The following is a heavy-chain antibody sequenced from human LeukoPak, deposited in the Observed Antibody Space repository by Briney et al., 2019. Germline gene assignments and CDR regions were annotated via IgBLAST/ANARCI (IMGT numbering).Heavy chain of an antibody. Sequence: GGSLRLSCAASGFTFSSYAMPWVRQAPGKGLEWVAVISYDGSNKYYADSVKGRFTISRDNSKNTLYLQMNSLRAEDTAVYYCARGMYSSSWYLPYYYYGMDVWGQGTTVTVSS. CDR1: GFTFSSYA. CDR3: ARGMYSSSWYLPYYYYGMDV. J-gene: IGHJ6*02. V-gene: IGHV3-30-3*01. CDR2: ISYDGSNK. D-gene: IGHD6-13*01.